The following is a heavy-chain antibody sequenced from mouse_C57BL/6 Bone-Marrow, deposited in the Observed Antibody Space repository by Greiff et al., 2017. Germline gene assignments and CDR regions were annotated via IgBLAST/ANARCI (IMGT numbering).Heavy chain of an antibody. CDR3: ERGLRLREY. CDR1: GYTFTSYG. V-gene: IGHV1-64*01. Sequence: VQLQQSGAELVTPGASVTLSCKASGYTFTSYGMNWVQQRPGQGLEWIGMIHPNSGSTYYNAKFKSKATLTVDQSSRAAYMQLSMLTSEHSTVFCCERGLRLREYWGQGTTLTVSS. J-gene: IGHJ2*01. D-gene: IGHD3-1*01. CDR2: IHPNSGST.